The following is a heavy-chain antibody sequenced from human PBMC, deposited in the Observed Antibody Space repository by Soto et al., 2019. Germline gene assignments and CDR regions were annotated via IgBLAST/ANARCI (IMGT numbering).Heavy chain of an antibody. CDR1: GGTFSTYA. Sequence: QVQLVQSGAEVKKPGSSVKVSCKASGGTFSTYAITWVRQAPGQGLEWLGGIIPIFGTTDYARKFQGRVTITAAESTSTVFIELSSLTSEDTAVYYCARGAGAYYFDYWAQGTLVTVSS. CDR2: IIPIFGTT. V-gene: IGHV1-69*01. D-gene: IGHD1-26*01. J-gene: IGHJ4*02. CDR3: ARGAGAYYFDY.